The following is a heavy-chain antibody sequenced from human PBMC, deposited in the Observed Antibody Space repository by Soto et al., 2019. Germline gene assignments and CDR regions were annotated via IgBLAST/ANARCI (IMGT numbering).Heavy chain of an antibody. CDR2: IYYSGST. J-gene: IGHJ5*02. V-gene: IGHV4-59*01. CDR1: GGSISSYY. D-gene: IGHD3-10*01. CDR3: ARGWFGDPNWFDP. Sequence: PSETLSLTCTVSGGSISSYYWSWIRQPPGKGLEWIGYIYYSGSTNYNPSLKSRVTISVDTSKNQFSLKLSSVTAADTAVYYCARGWFGDPNWFDPWGQGTLVTVSS.